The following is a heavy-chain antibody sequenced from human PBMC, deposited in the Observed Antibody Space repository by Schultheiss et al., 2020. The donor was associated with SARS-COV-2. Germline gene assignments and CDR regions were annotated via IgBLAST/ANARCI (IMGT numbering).Heavy chain of an antibody. CDR1: GYTFTGYY. J-gene: IGHJ4*02. CDR3: ASYSNYAGAH. Sequence: GGSLRLSCKASGYTFTGYYMHWVRQAPGQGLEWMGWINPNSGGTNYAQKFQGWVTMTRDTSISTAYMELSRLRSDDTAVYYCASYSNYAGAHWGQGTLVTVSS. D-gene: IGHD4-11*01. CDR2: INPNSGGT. V-gene: IGHV1-2*04.